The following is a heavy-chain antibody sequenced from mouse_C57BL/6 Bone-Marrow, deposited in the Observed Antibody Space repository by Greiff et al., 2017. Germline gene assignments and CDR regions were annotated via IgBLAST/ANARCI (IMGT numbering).Heavy chain of an antibody. CDR1: GFTFSSYG. CDR2: ISSGGSYT. V-gene: IGHV5-6*01. Sequence: EVQLQESGGDLVKPGGSLKLSCAASGFTFSSYGMSWVRQTPDKRLEWVATISSGGSYTYYPDSVKGRFTISRDNAKNNLYLQMSSLKSEDTAMYYCARPNWAWFAYWGQGTLVTVSA. CDR3: ARPNWAWFAY. D-gene: IGHD4-1*01. J-gene: IGHJ3*01.